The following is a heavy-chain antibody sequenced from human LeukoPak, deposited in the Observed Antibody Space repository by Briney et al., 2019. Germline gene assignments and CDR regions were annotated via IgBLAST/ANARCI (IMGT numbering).Heavy chain of an antibody. J-gene: IGHJ4*02. D-gene: IGHD3-22*01. V-gene: IGHV4-34*01. CDR3: ARGAPPTYSDSRGYLDY. Sequence: SETLSLTCAVYGGSFSGYYWSWIRQPPGKGLEWIAEINHSGSTNYNPSLKSRVTISVDTSKNQFSLKLSSVTAADTAVYYCARGAPPTYSDSRGYLDYWGQGTQVTVSS. CDR2: INHSGST. CDR1: GGSFSGYY.